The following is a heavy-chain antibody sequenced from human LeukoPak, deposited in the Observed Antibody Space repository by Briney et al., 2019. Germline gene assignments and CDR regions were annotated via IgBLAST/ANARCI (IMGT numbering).Heavy chain of an antibody. D-gene: IGHD6-13*01. CDR1: GHTFTVYY. V-gene: IGHV1-2*07. Sequence: ASVKVSCQASGHTFTVYYMHWVKQAPRPGLQPVGWINPNSGATNYAYIFQGRIAMTRDTSISTAYMELSRLRSDDTAVYYCAREGIAAAGSYYYYYMDVWGKGTTVTISS. J-gene: IGHJ6*03. CDR2: INPNSGAT. CDR3: AREGIAAAGSYYYYYMDV.